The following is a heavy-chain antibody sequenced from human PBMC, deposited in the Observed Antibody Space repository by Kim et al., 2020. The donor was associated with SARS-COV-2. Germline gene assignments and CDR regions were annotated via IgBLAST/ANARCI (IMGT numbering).Heavy chain of an antibody. D-gene: IGHD3-3*01. J-gene: IGHJ6*02. CDR1: GFTFSSYS. Sequence: GGSLRLSCAASGFTFSSYSMNWVRQAPGKGLEWVSYISSSSSTIYYADSVKGRFTISRDNAKNSLYLQMNSLRDEDTAVYYCARGAKLRFLSGMDVWGQGTTITVSS. V-gene: IGHV3-48*02. CDR3: ARGAKLRFLSGMDV. CDR2: ISSSSSTI.